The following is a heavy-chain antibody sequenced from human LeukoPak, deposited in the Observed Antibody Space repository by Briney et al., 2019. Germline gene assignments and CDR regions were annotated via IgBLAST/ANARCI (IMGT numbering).Heavy chain of an antibody. D-gene: IGHD6-19*01. J-gene: IGHJ4*02. CDR1: GGSISSYY. Sequence: PSETLSLTCTVSGGSISSYYWSWIRQPPGKGLEWIGYIYYSGSTNYNPSPKSRVTISVDTSKNQFSLKLSSVTAADTAVYYCARAGYSSGWYYFDYWGQGTLVTVSS. V-gene: IGHV4-59*01. CDR2: IYYSGST. CDR3: ARAGYSSGWYYFDY.